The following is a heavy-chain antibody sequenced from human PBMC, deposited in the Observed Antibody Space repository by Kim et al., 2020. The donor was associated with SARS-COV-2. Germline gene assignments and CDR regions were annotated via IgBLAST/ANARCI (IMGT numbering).Heavy chain of an antibody. CDR2: FDPEDGET. CDR1: GYTLTEIS. Sequence: ASVKVSCKVSGYTLTEISMHWVRQAPGKGLEWMGVFDPEDGETIYAQKFHGRVTMTEDTSTDTVYMELSSLRSEDTAVYYCTTTGAYNYGPGGYFDSWGQGTLVTVSS. CDR3: TTTGAYNYGPGGYFDS. D-gene: IGHD5-18*01. V-gene: IGHV1-24*01. J-gene: IGHJ4*02.